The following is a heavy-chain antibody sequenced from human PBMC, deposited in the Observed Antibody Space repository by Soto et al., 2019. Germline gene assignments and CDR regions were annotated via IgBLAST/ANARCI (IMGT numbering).Heavy chain of an antibody. V-gene: IGHV3-74*01. CDR3: VRGLQYNDWFDP. Sequence: AGGSLRLSCAASGFTFSSYWMHWVRQAPGKGLVWVARIKSDGSSTSYADSVKGRFTISRDNAKNTLYLQMNSLRAEDAAVYFCVRGLQYNDWFDPWGQGTLVTVSS. D-gene: IGHD1-20*01. CDR1: GFTFSSYW. CDR2: IKSDGSST. J-gene: IGHJ5*02.